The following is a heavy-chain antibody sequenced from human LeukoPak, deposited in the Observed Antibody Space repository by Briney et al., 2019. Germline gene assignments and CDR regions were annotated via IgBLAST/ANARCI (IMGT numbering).Heavy chain of an antibody. Sequence: GGSLRLSCAASGFTVSSNYMNWVRQAPGKGLEWVSSISSSSSYISYAASVKGRFTISRDNAKNSLYLQMNSLRAEDTAVYYCARVLTYYYSMDVWGQGTTVTVSS. J-gene: IGHJ6*02. CDR3: ARVLTYYYSMDV. CDR1: GFTVSSNY. V-gene: IGHV3-21*01. CDR2: ISSSSSYI.